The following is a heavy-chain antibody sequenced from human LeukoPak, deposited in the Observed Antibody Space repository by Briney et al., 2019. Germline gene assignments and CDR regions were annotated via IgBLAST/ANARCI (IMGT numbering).Heavy chain of an antibody. Sequence: ASVKVSCKASGYTFTSYAMNWVRQAPGQGLEWMGWINTNTGNPTYAQGFTGRFLFSLDTSVSTAYLQISSLKAEDTAVYYCARDRSTGYCGGDCYSHWFDPWGQGTLVTVSS. CDR3: ARDRSTGYCGGDCYSHWFDP. V-gene: IGHV7-4-1*02. CDR2: INTNTGNP. J-gene: IGHJ5*02. D-gene: IGHD2-21*02. CDR1: GYTFTSYA.